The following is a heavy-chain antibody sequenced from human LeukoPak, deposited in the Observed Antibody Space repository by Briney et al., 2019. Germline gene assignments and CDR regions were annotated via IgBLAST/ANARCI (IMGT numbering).Heavy chain of an antibody. J-gene: IGHJ5*02. Sequence: PSETLSLTCAVHGGSFSGYYWSWIRQPPGKGLEWIGEISHSGSTNYNPSFTSRITISIDTSKNQLSLELSSVTAADTAVYYCARNNWFDPWGQGTLVTVSS. CDR1: GGSFSGYY. V-gene: IGHV4-34*01. CDR3: ARNNWFDP. CDR2: ISHSGST.